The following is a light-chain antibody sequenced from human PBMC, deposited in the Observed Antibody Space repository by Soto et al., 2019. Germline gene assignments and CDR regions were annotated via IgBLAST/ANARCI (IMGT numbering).Light chain of an antibody. CDR1: QSVTSRY. CDR3: QXXGSSPGT. J-gene: IGKJ1*01. Sequence: EIVLTQSPGTLSLSPGERATLSCRVSQSVTSRYLAWHQQRPGQAPRLLIYGAFTRATGIQDRFSGSGSGTDFTLTISRLXPEXFAVYXXQXXGSSPGTXXQWTKVEIK. V-gene: IGKV3-20*01. CDR2: GAF.